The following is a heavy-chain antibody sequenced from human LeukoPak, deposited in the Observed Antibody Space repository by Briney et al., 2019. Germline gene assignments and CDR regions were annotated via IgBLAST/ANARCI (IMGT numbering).Heavy chain of an antibody. CDR1: GYTFTSYG. Sequence: ASVKVSCKASGYTFTSYGISWVRQAPGQGLEWMGWISACNGNTNYAQKLQGRVTMTTDTSTGTAYMELRSLRSYDTAVYYCARDQGPLATVTTPGGYWGQGTLVTVSS. J-gene: IGHJ4*02. D-gene: IGHD4-17*01. CDR3: ARDQGPLATVTTPGGY. CDR2: ISACNGNT. V-gene: IGHV1-18*01.